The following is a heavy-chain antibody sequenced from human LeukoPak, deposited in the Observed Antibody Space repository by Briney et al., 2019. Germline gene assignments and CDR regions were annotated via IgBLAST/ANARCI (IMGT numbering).Heavy chain of an antibody. J-gene: IGHJ4*02. CDR1: GFTFSNYW. Sequence: GGSLRLSCAASGFTFSNYWMSWVRQAPGKGLEWVANIKQDGSERYYVNSVKGRFTISRDNAKNSLYLQMNSLRAEDTAIYYCAREDDWNYEDYWGRGTLVTVSS. V-gene: IGHV3-7*01. CDR3: AREDDWNYEDY. CDR2: IKQDGSER. D-gene: IGHD1-7*01.